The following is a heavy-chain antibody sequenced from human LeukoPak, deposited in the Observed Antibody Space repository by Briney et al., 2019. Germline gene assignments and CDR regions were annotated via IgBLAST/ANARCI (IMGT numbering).Heavy chain of an antibody. CDR1: GGTFSSYA. V-gene: IGHV1-69*13. CDR2: IIPMFGTA. Sequence: ASVTVSCKASGGTFSSYAISWVRQAPGRGLEWMGGIIPMFGTAKYAQKFQGRVTITADESTSTAYMELRSLRSEDTAVYYCARDSSEFRSLIPHWGQGTLVTVSS. D-gene: IGHD2-21*01. J-gene: IGHJ1*01. CDR3: ARDSSEFRSLIPH.